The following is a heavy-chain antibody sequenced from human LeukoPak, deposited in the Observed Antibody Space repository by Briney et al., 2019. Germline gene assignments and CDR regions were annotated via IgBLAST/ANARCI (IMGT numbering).Heavy chain of an antibody. D-gene: IGHD3-22*01. J-gene: IGHJ4*02. CDR2: IRYDGSNK. CDR1: GFTFSSYG. V-gene: IGHV3-30*02. CDR3: AKDRSYYYDSSVLDY. Sequence: GGSLRLSCAASGFTFSSYGMHWVRQAPGKGLEWVAFIRYDGSNKYYADSVKGRFTISRDNSKNTLYLQMNSLRAEDTAVYYCAKDRSYYYDSSVLDYWGQGTLVTVSS.